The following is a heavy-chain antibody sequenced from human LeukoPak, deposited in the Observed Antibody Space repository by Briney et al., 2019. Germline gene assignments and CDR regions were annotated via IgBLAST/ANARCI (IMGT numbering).Heavy chain of an antibody. CDR1: GYSISSGYY. CDR2: IYHSGST. Sequence: SETLSLTCTVSGYSISSGYYWGWIRQPPGKGLEWIGSIYHSGSTYYNPSLKSRVTISVDTSKNQFSLKLTSVTAADTAVYYCARDSGTTGEVKFDPWGQGTLVTVSS. D-gene: IGHD3-10*01. V-gene: IGHV4-38-2*02. J-gene: IGHJ5*02. CDR3: ARDSGTTGEVKFDP.